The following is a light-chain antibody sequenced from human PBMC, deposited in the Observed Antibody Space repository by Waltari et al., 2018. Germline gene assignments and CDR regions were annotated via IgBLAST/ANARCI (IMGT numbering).Light chain of an antibody. CDR1: QNLSTN. CDR2: AAS. V-gene: IGKV3D-15*01. CDR3: QQYNNWPPWT. J-gene: IGKJ1*01. Sequence: EIVMTQSPATLSVSPGERATVSCRASQNLSTNLAWYQQKPGQAPRLIIYAASTRATGIPARFSGIGSGTEFTLTINSLQSEDSAVYYCQQYNNWPPWTFGQGTKVEIK.